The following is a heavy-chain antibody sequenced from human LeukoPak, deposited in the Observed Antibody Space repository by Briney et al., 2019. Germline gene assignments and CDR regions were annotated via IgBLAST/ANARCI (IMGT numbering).Heavy chain of an antibody. V-gene: IGHV3-23*01. J-gene: IGHJ4*02. D-gene: IGHD6-19*01. CDR1: GFTFSSYA. CDR3: AKARSGWYRFDY. Sequence: PGGSLRLSCAASGFTFSSYAMSWVRQAPGKGLEWVSAISAAGGTTYYADSVKGRSTISRDNSKNTLYLQMNSLRAEDTAVYYCAKARSGWYRFDYWGQGTLVTVSS. CDR2: ISAAGGTT.